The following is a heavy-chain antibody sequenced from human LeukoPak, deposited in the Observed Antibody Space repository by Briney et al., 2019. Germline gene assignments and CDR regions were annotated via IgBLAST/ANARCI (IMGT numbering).Heavy chain of an antibody. CDR2: INPNSGGT. V-gene: IGHV1-2*02. Sequence: GASVKVSCKASGYTFTGYYMHWVRQAPGQGLEWMGWINPNSGGTNYAQKFQGRVTMTRDTSISTAYMELSRLRSDDTAVYYWARDTDRQLVHFDYWGQGTLVTVSS. J-gene: IGHJ4*02. D-gene: IGHD6-13*01. CDR1: GYTFTGYY. CDR3: ARDTDRQLVHFDY.